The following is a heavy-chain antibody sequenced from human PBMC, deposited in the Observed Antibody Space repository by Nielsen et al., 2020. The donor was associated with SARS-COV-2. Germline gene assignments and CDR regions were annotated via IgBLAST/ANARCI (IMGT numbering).Heavy chain of an antibody. Sequence: SETLSLTCTVSGGSISSGGYYWSWIRQHPGKGLEWIGYIYYSGSTYYNPSLKSRVTISVDTSKNQFSLKLSSVTAADTAVYYCARRSGSYPISLYYFDYWGQGTLVTVSS. D-gene: IGHD1-26*01. CDR3: ARRSGSYPISLYYFDY. V-gene: IGHV4-31*03. CDR1: GGSISSGGYY. CDR2: IYYSGST. J-gene: IGHJ4*02.